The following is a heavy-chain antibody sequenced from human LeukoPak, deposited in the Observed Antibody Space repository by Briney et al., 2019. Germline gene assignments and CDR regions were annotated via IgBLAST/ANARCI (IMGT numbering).Heavy chain of an antibody. CDR1: GGSISSYY. V-gene: IGHV4-4*07. CDR2: IYTSGST. J-gene: IGHJ6*03. CDR3: ARADGYSGSYYDYYYYYMDV. D-gene: IGHD1-26*01. Sequence: SETLSLTCTVSGGSISSYYWSWIRQPAGKGLEWIGRIYTSGSTNYNPSLKSRVTISVDTSKNQFSLKLSSVTAADTAVYYCARADGYSGSYYDYYYYYMDVWGKGTTVTVSS.